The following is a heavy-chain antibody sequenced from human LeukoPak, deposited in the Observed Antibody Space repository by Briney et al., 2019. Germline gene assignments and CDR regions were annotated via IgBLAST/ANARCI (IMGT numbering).Heavy chain of an antibody. CDR2: ISAYNGNT. V-gene: IGHV1-18*01. Sequence: ASVKVSCKASGYTFTIYVISGVRRAPGQGREGMGWISAYNGNTNYAQKLQGRVTMTTDTSTSTAYMELRSLRSDDTAVYYCARDLVRPGWGFDIWGQGTMVTVSS. CDR1: GYTFTIYV. D-gene: IGHD3-16*01. CDR3: ARDLVRPGWGFDI. J-gene: IGHJ3*02.